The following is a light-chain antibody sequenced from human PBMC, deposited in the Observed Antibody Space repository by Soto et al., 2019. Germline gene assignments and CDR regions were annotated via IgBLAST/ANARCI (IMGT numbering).Light chain of an antibody. Sequence: QSVLTHPASLSGSPGQSITISCTGTSSDVGGYNYVSWYQQQSGKAPKLMIHEVSNRPSGVSNRFSGSKSGNTASLTISGLQAEDEADYYCSSYTSSRAYVFGIGTKVTVL. J-gene: IGLJ1*01. V-gene: IGLV2-14*01. CDR3: SSYTSSRAYV. CDR1: SSDVGGYNY. CDR2: EVS.